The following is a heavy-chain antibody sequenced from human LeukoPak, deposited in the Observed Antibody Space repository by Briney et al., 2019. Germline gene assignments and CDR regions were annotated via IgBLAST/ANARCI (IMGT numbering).Heavy chain of an antibody. D-gene: IGHD2-15*01. J-gene: IGHJ4*02. Sequence: GGSLRLSCAASGYTFSSYSMNWVRQAPGKGLEWVSAISNNGGYTYYADSVQGRFTISRDNSKSTLCLQMNSLRAEDTAVYYCAKQLGYCSDGSCYFPYWGQGTLVTVSS. CDR1: GYTFSSYS. CDR2: ISNNGGYT. CDR3: AKQLGYCSDGSCYFPY. V-gene: IGHV3-23*01.